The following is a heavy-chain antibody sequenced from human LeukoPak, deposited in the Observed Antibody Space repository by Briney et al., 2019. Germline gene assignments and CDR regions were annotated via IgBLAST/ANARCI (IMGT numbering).Heavy chain of an antibody. CDR2: IRFDGSDR. J-gene: IGHJ4*02. CDR3: ASRGYSYEPFDY. CDR1: GFSFSNYG. Sequence: GGSLRLSCAASGFSFSNYGMHWVRQAPGKGLEWVAFIRFDGSDRYYTDSVKGRFTLYRDISRNTLYLQMNSLRAEDTAVYYCASRGYSYEPFDYWGQGTLVTVSS. D-gene: IGHD5-18*01. V-gene: IGHV3-30*02.